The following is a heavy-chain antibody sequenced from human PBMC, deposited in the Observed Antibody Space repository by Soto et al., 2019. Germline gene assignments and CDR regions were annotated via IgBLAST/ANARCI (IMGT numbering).Heavy chain of an antibody. CDR1: GFTLNEFG. D-gene: IGHD3-10*01. V-gene: IGHV1-18*01. Sequence: QVQLVQSGAEVKKSGASVKVSCKASGFTLNEFGVSWVRQAPGQGLEWMGWISGYDGNTNFAQKYEGRVTMTIDSSTSTAYMELRNLRSDNTAMYYCAKEEWFGQTPFDSWVQGTLVTVSS. J-gene: IGHJ4*02. CDR2: ISGYDGNT. CDR3: AKEEWFGQTPFDS.